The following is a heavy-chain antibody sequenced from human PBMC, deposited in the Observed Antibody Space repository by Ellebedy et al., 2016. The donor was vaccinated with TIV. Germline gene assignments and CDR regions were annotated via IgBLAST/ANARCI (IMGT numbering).Heavy chain of an antibody. CDR1: GGTFSSYA. D-gene: IGHD3-10*01. J-gene: IGHJ5*02. CDR3: ATVPSMVRGGIDP. V-gene: IGHV1-69*04. Sequence: AASVKVSCKASGGTFSSYAVSWVRQAPGQGLEWMGRIIPILDIATYAQKFQGRVTITADKSTTTAYMELSSLRSEDTAVYFCATVPSMVRGGIDPWGQGTLVTVSS. CDR2: IIPILDIA.